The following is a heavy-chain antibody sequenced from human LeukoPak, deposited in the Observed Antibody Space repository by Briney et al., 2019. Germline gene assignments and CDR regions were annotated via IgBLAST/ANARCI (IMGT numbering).Heavy chain of an antibody. Sequence: SETLSLTCTVSGDSISSYYWSWIRQPPGKGLEWIGYIYYIGSTNYNPSLKSRVTISVDTSKNQFSLKLTSATAADTAVYYCARRTYYYYMDVWGKGTTVTVSS. CDR2: IYYIGST. J-gene: IGHJ6*03. CDR1: GDSISSYY. CDR3: ARRTYYYYMDV. V-gene: IGHV4-59*01.